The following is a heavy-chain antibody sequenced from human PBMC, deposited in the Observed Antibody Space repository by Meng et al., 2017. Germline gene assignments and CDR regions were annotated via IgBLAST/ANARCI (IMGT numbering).Heavy chain of an antibody. CDR1: DGSLSSGGDY. J-gene: IGHJ5*02. Sequence: HDPGPGLVKPSQRLSLNCTCSDGSLSSGGDYWSWIRQHTGKGLEWIGYIYYSGSTYYNPSLKSRVTISVDTSKNQFSLKLSSVTAADTAVYYCASKGGLSTYNWFDPWGQGTLVTVSS. V-gene: IGHV4-31*03. CDR3: ASKGGLSTYNWFDP. D-gene: IGHD5-12*01. CDR2: IYYSGST.